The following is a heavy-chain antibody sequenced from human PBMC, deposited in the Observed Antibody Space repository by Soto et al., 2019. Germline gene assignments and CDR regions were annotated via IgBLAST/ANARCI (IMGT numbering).Heavy chain of an antibody. CDR1: GYTFTSYA. CDR2: ISAYNGNT. D-gene: IGHD2-2*01. J-gene: IGHJ3*02. CDR3: ARGSGSRCSSTSCYPALDI. V-gene: IGHV1-18*01. Sequence: ASVKVSCKASGYTFTSYAISWVRQAPGQGLEWMGWISAYNGNTNYAQKLQGRVTMTTDTSTSTAYMELRSLRSDDTAVYYCARGSGSRCSSTSCYPALDIWGQGTMVTVSS.